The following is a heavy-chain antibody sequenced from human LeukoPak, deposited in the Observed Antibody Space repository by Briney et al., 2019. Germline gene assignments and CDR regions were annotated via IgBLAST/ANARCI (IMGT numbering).Heavy chain of an antibody. Sequence: GASVKVSCKASGGTFSSYAISWVRQAPGQGLEWMGRIIPILGIANYAQKLQGRVAMTTDTSTSTAFMELRSLRSDDTAVYYCARDVIGSHYDSSGFDYWGQGTLVTVSS. CDR1: GGTFSSYA. CDR2: IIPILGIA. CDR3: ARDVIGSHYDSSGFDY. V-gene: IGHV1-69*04. D-gene: IGHD3-22*01. J-gene: IGHJ4*02.